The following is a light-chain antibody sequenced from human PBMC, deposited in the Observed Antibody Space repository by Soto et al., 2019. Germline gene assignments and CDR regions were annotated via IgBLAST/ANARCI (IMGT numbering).Light chain of an antibody. J-gene: IGKJ1*01. Sequence: EIVMTQSPATLSVSPGERATLSCRASQSISRNLAWYQQKPGRAPRLLIYGVSTRATGIPARFSGSGSETEFTLTISSLQSEDFAVYYCQQYNNWPPWTFGQGTKVDIK. CDR3: QQYNNWPPWT. V-gene: IGKV3-15*01. CDR1: QSISRN. CDR2: GVS.